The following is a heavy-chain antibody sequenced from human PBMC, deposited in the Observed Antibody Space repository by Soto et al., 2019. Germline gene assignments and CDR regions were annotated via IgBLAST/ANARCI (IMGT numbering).Heavy chain of an antibody. D-gene: IGHD3-22*01. CDR2: IYYTGST. CDR3: AGGTSAYYSNLDY. V-gene: IGHV4-31*04. Sequence: QVRLQESGPGRVKPSQTLSLTCTVSGSSISSGTDYWSWIRQPPGKGLEWIGYIYYTGSTDSNPSLKSRVSISLDTAKNQFSLKLSSVTAADTAVYYCAGGTSAYYSNLDYWGQGTLVTVSS. J-gene: IGHJ4*02. CDR1: GSSISSGTDY.